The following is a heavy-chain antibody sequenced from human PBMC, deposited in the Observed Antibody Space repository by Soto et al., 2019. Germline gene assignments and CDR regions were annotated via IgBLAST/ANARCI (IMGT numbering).Heavy chain of an antibody. V-gene: IGHV1-46*01. CDR3: AREGAPDYYDSSGYYRPGSFDY. CDR1: GYTFTSYY. CDR2: INPSGGST. D-gene: IGHD3-22*01. J-gene: IGHJ4*02. Sequence: ASVKVSCKASGYTFTSYYMHWVRQAPGQGLEWMGIINPSGGSTSYAQKFQGRVTMTRDTSTSTVYMELSSLRSEDTAVYYCAREGAPDYYDSSGYYRPGSFDYWGQGTPVTVSS.